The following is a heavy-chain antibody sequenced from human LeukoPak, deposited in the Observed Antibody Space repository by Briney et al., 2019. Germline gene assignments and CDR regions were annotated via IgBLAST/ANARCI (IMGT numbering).Heavy chain of an antibody. Sequence: PGGSLTLSCAASGFTFSRYSMIWLRPAPGKGLVWVSSISSSNSYIYYADSVKGRFTISRDNAKNSLYLQMNSLRAEDTAVYYCVRGDYGDYTLFDYWGQGTLVTVSS. D-gene: IGHD4-17*01. CDR2: ISSSNSYI. J-gene: IGHJ4*02. CDR3: VRGDYGDYTLFDY. V-gene: IGHV3-21*01. CDR1: GFTFSRYS.